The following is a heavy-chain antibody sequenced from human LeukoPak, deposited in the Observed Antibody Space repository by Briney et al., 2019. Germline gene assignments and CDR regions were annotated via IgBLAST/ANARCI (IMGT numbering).Heavy chain of an antibody. CDR1: GGSFSGYY. CDR2: INHSGST. J-gene: IGHJ5*02. CDR3: AREERITMVRGVIIVTWFDP. Sequence: SSETLSLTCAVYGGSFSGYYWSWIRQPPGKRLEWIGEINHSGSTNYNPSLKSRVTISVDTSKNRFSLKLSSVTAADTAVYYCAREERITMVRGVIIVTWFDPWGQGTLVTVSS. V-gene: IGHV4-34*01. D-gene: IGHD3-10*01.